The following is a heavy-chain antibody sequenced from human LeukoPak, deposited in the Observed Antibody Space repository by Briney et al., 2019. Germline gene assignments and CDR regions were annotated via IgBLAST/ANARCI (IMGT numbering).Heavy chain of an antibody. CDR3: AKGVGPNFVGAFDV. CDR1: GFTFSSYG. Sequence: PGGSLRLSCAASGFTFSSYGMHWVRQAPGKGLEWVAVIWYDGSNKYYADSVKGRFTISRDKSKNTLYLQMNSLRAEETAMYYCAKGVGPNFVGAFDVWGQGTMVTVSS. V-gene: IGHV3-33*03. CDR2: IWYDGSNK. D-gene: IGHD2-2*01. J-gene: IGHJ3*01.